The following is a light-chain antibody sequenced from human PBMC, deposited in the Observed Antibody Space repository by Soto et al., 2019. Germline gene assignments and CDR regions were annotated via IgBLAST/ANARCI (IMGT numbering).Light chain of an antibody. CDR3: QQSNSYSRT. CDR2: KAS. V-gene: IGKV1-5*03. CDR1: QSISIW. Sequence: DIQMTQSPSTLSASVGDRVTITCRASQSISIWLAWYQQKPGKAPKLLIYKASSLESGVPSRFSGSGSGTEFTLTISSLQPDDFASYYCQQSNSYSRTFGQGTKVDIK. J-gene: IGKJ1*01.